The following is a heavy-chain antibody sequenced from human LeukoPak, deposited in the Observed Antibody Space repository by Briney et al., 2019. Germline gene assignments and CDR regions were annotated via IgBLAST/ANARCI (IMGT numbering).Heavy chain of an antibody. Sequence: SETLSLTCTVSGGSISSSSYYWGWIRQPPGKGLGWIVSIYYSGSTYYNPSLKSRVSISVDTSKNQFSLNLSSVTAADTAVYYCARRMSGPMVGGVTIRRDIDAWGQGTTVTVSS. CDR3: ARRMSGPMVGGVTIRRDIDA. CDR2: IYYSGST. J-gene: IGHJ6*02. V-gene: IGHV4-39*07. D-gene: IGHD3-10*01. CDR1: GGSISSSSYY.